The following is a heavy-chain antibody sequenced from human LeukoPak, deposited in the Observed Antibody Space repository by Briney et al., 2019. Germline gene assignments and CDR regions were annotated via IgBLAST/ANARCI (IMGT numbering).Heavy chain of an antibody. D-gene: IGHD6-13*01. J-gene: IGHJ4*02. V-gene: IGHV3-48*01. Sequence: PGGSLRLSCAASGLTISSYSMNWVRQAPGKGLQWVSYISSSSTIYYADSVKGRFTISRDNAKNSLYLQMNSLRAEDTAVYYCANPPLYSSSWYYFDYWGQGTLVTVSS. CDR1: GLTISSYS. CDR3: ANPPLYSSSWYYFDY. CDR2: ISSSSTI.